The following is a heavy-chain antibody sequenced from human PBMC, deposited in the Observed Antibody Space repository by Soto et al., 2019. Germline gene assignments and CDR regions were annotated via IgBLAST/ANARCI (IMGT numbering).Heavy chain of an antibody. J-gene: IGHJ6*02. CDR1: GFTFSSYG. D-gene: IGHD4-17*01. CDR2: ISYDGSNK. Sequence: GSLRLSCAASGFTFSSYGMHWVRQAPGKGLEWVAVISYDGSNKYYADSVKGRFTISRDNSKNTLYLQMNSLRAEDTAVYYCAKCHEDGDYAYYYYYGMDVWGQGTTVTVSS. CDR3: AKCHEDGDYAYYYYYGMDV. V-gene: IGHV3-30*18.